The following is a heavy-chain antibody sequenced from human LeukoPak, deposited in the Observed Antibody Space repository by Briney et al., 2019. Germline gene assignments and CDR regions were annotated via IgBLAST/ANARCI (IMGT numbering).Heavy chain of an antibody. CDR1: GFSFISHG. CDR2: IYYDGSNK. V-gene: IGHV3-30*02. D-gene: IGHD1-1*01. J-gene: IGHJ4*02. CDR3: AKDQGVHFGYFDD. Sequence: GGSLRLSCVASGFSFISHGMHWVRQAPGKGLEWVALIYYDGSNKFYADSVKGRFTISRDIPRNTLYLQMNSLRAEDTAVYYCAKDQGVHFGYFDDWGQGTLVTVSS.